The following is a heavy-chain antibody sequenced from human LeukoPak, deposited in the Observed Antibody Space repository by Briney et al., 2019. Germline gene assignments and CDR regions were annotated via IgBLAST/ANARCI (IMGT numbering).Heavy chain of an antibody. CDR1: GFTFSSYG. CDR3: AKDYYDSSGYYSVYYYYYYYMDV. Sequence: GGSLRLSCAASGFTFSSYGMHWVRQAPGKGLEWVAFIRYDGSNKYYADSVKGRFTISRDNSKNTLYLQMNSLRAEDTAVYYCAKDYYDSSGYYSVYYYYYYYMDVWGKGTTVTISS. V-gene: IGHV3-30*02. J-gene: IGHJ6*03. CDR2: IRYDGSNK. D-gene: IGHD3-22*01.